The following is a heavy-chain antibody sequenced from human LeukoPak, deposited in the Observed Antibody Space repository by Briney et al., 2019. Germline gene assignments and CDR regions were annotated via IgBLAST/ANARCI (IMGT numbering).Heavy chain of an antibody. V-gene: IGHV3-23*01. CDR3: AKDDAWIRFGE. D-gene: IGHD3-10*01. J-gene: IGHJ4*02. CDR2: ISPRGDIK. Sequence: GGTLRLPCAASGFTFSNHGMNWVRQAPGKGLEWVSGISPRGDIKYYADSVKGRFTISRDNSKKTLYLELSSLTGEDTAVYYCAKDDAWIRFGEWSQGTLVTVSS. CDR1: GFTFSNHG.